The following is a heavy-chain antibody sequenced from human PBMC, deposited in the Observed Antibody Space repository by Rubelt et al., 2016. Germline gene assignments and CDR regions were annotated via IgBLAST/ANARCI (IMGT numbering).Heavy chain of an antibody. CDR3: ARGYSSSPHHY. CDR1: GGSFSGYY. V-gene: IGHV4-34*01. D-gene: IGHD6-13*01. J-gene: IGHJ4*02. CDR2: INHSGST. Sequence: QVQLQQWGAGLLKPSETLSLTCAVYGGSFSGYYWSWIRQPPGKGLEWIGEINHSGSTNYIPSLKSRVTISVDTSKNQFSLKLSSVTAADTAVYYCARGYSSSPHHYWGQGTLVTVSS.